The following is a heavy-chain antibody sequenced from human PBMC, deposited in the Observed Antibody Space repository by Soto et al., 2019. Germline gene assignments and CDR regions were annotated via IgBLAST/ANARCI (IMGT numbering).Heavy chain of an antibody. V-gene: IGHV3-23*01. Sequence: GGSLRLSCAASAASGFTFSSYAMSWVRQAPGKGLEWVSTVSGSAGSKYYADSVKGRFTISRDNSKNTLYLQMNSLRADDTAVYYCAKGPYDILTAHQSYFDYWGQGTLVTVSS. CDR1: GFTFSSYA. CDR2: VSGSAGSK. J-gene: IGHJ4*02. D-gene: IGHD3-9*01. CDR3: AKGPYDILTAHQSYFDY.